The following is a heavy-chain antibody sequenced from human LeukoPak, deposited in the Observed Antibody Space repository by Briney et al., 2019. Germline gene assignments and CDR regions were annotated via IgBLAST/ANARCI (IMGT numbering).Heavy chain of an antibody. Sequence: PGRSLRLSCAASGFTFDDYAMHWVRQAPGKGLEWVSGISWKSGSIGYADSVKGRFTISRDNAKNSLYLQMNSLRAEDTAVYYCAREPSYYDKAFDIWGQGTMVTVSS. CDR2: ISWKSGSI. CDR1: GFTFDDYA. CDR3: AREPSYYDKAFDI. D-gene: IGHD3-22*01. V-gene: IGHV3-9*01. J-gene: IGHJ3*02.